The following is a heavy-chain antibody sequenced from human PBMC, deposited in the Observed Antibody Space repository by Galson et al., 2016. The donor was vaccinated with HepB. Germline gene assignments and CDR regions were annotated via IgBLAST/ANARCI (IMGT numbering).Heavy chain of an antibody. CDR2: IYWDDDK. J-gene: IGHJ5*02. Sequence: PALVKPTQTLTLTCTFSGFSLNTRGVGVAWIRQSPGKALEWLALIYWDDDKRFSPSLRSRLTVTKDTSTNQVVLTISNVDPVDTATYDCARNGISGNYVVHWFDPWGRGTQVTGSS. D-gene: IGHD3-10*01. V-gene: IGHV2-5*02. CDR1: GFSLNTRGVG. CDR3: ARNGISGNYVVHWFDP.